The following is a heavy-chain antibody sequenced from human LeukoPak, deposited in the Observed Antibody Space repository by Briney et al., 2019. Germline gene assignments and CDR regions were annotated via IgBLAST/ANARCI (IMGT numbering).Heavy chain of an antibody. Sequence: GGSLRLSCAASGFTFSGSAMHWVRQASGKGLEWVGRIRSKANSYETAHAPSVKGRFTISRDDSKNTTYLQMNSLKTEDTAVYYCTTYDSSGYYNGAFYDYWGQGTLVTVSS. D-gene: IGHD3-22*01. CDR3: TTYDSSGYYNGAFYDY. CDR2: IRSKANSYET. V-gene: IGHV3-73*01. J-gene: IGHJ4*02. CDR1: GFTFSGSA.